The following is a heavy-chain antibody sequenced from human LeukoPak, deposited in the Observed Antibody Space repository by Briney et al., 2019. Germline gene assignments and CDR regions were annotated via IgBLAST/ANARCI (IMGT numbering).Heavy chain of an antibody. CDR2: ISSSSSYI. CDR1: GFSFSSYS. D-gene: IGHD6-19*01. V-gene: IGHV3-21*01. CDR3: ARDRNELAVADYFDY. J-gene: IGHJ4*02. Sequence: PGGSLRLSWAPSGFSFSSYSMSCVRQAPGGWLGWVSSISSSSSYIYYADSVKCRVTITRNNDKNSLYLQMNSLRVEDTAVYYCARDRNELAVADYFDYWGQGTLVTVAS.